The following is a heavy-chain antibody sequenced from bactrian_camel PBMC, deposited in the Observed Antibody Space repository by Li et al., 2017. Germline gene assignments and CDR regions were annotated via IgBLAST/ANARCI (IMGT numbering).Heavy chain of an antibody. D-gene: IGHD3*01. CDR2: VGADGTP. CDR3: AIAAWCNGDYNY. Sequence: HVQLVESGGGSVQAGGSLRLSCVVSGYGLGRSCMAWFRQSGGKARERVAFVGADGTPGYADSVKGRFTIWRDIPKNTLYLQMSGLKPDDTAMYSCAIAAWCNGDYNYWGQGTQVTVS. J-gene: IGHJ4*01. CDR1: GYGLGRSC. V-gene: IGHV3S55*01.